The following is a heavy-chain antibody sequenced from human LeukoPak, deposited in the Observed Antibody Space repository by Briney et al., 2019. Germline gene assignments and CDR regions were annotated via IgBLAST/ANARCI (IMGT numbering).Heavy chain of an antibody. J-gene: IGHJ4*02. CDR2: ISSSSSYI. V-gene: IGHV3-21*03. CDR3: GRGSRLRRLVY. Sequence: GGSLRLSCAASGFTFSSYSMNWVRQAPGKGLVWVSSISSSSSYIYYADSVKGRFTISRDNAKNSLYLQIRSLRTEDTVIFYCGRGSRLRRLVYWGEGTLVTVSS. D-gene: IGHD4-17*01. CDR1: GFTFSSYS.